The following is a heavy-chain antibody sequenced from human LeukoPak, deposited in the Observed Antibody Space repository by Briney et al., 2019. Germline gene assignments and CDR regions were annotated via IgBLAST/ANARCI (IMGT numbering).Heavy chain of an antibody. CDR2: IYYSGST. CDR1: GGSINSYY. Sequence: SETLSLTCTVSGGSINSYYWSWIRQPPGKGMEWIGYIYYSGSTNYNPSLKSRVTISVDTSKNQFSLKLSSVTAADTAVYYCARGGDSSSWYRFDYWGQGTLVTVSS. J-gene: IGHJ4*02. V-gene: IGHV4-59*01. D-gene: IGHD6-13*01. CDR3: ARGGDSSSWYRFDY.